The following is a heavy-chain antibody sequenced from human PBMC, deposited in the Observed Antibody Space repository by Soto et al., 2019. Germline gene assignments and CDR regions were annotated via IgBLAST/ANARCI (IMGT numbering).Heavy chain of an antibody. D-gene: IGHD6-13*01. CDR3: PSFSIAATDPDGMDV. V-gene: IGHV1-18*01. Sequence: QVQLVQSGAEVKKPGASVKVSCKASGYTFTSYGISWVRQAPGQGLEWMGWISAYNGNTNYAQKLQGRVTMTTDTSTSTAYMELRSLRSDYTAEYYCPSFSIAATDPDGMDVWGQGTTVTVCS. CDR1: GYTFTSYG. CDR2: ISAYNGNT. J-gene: IGHJ6*02.